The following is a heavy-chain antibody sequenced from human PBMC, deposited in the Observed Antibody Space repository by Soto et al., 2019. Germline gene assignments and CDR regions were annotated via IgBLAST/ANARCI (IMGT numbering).Heavy chain of an antibody. CDR2: IYHSGST. CDR3: ARGPTGLYGSGSYDGSFNYMDV. V-gene: IGHV4-4*02. J-gene: IGHJ6*03. Sequence: PSETLSLTCAVSSGSISSSNWWSWVRQPPGKGLEWIGEIYHSGSTNYNPSLKSRVTISVDKSKNQFSLKLSSVTAADTAVYYCARGPTGLYGSGSYDGSFNYMDVWGKGTTVTVSS. D-gene: IGHD3-10*01. CDR1: SGSISSSNW.